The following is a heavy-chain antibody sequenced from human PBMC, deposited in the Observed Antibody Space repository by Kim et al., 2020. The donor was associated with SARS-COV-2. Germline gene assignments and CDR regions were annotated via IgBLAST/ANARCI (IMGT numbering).Heavy chain of an antibody. J-gene: IGHJ3*02. CDR1: GFTFSNYA. CDR3: AKRLFLTMILLGAFDI. CDR2: ISGSGGST. V-gene: IGHV3-23*01. Sequence: GGSLRLSCAASGFTFSNYAMSWVRQAPGKGLEWVSAISGSGGSTYYADSVKGRFTISRDNSKNTLYLQMNSLRAEDTAVYYCAKRLFLTMILLGAFDIWGQGTMVTVSS. D-gene: IGHD3-22*01.